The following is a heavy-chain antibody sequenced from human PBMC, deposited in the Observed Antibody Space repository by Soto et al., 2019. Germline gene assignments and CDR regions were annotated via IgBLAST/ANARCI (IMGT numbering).Heavy chain of an antibody. J-gene: IGHJ4*02. V-gene: IGHV4-4*02. CDR3: ARVEYYYDSSGYSNFDY. Sequence: SATLSLTCAVSGGSISSSNWWICGLHPPGKGLEWIGEIYHSGSTNYNPSLKSRVTISVDKSKNQFSLKLSSVTAADTAVYYCARVEYYYDSSGYSNFDYWGQGTLVTAPQ. CDR1: GGSISSSNW. D-gene: IGHD3-22*01. CDR2: IYHSGST.